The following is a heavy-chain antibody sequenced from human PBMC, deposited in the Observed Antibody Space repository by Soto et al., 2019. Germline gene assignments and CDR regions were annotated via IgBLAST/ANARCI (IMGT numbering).Heavy chain of an antibody. CDR1: GFTLSSYS. J-gene: IGHJ4*02. CDR3: ERESDGSRGWYYFDY. D-gene: IGHD6-19*01. Sequence: EVQLVESGGGLVQPGGSLRLSCAASGFTLSSYSMNWVRQAPGKGLEWVSYISSSSSTIYYADSVKGRFTISRDNAKNSLYLQMNSLRDEDTAVYYCERESDGSRGWYYFDYWGQGTLVTVFS. V-gene: IGHV3-48*02. CDR2: ISSSSSTI.